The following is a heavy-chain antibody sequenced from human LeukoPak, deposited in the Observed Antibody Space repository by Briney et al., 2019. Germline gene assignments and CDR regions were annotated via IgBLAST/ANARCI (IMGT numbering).Heavy chain of an antibody. Sequence: SETLSLTCTVFGDSISSSSSYWGWIRQPPGEGLEWIGSIYYSGSTYYNPSLKSRVTISVDTSKNQFSLKLSSVTAADTAVYYCARQHKYGGNALDPWGQGTLVTVSS. CDR1: GDSISSSSSY. CDR3: ARQHKYGGNALDP. J-gene: IGHJ5*02. V-gene: IGHV4-39*01. D-gene: IGHD4-23*01. CDR2: IYYSGST.